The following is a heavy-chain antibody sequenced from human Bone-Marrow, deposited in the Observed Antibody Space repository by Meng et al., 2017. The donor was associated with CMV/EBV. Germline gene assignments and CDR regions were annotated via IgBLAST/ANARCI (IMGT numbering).Heavy chain of an antibody. Sequence: SVKVSCKASGGTFSSYAISWVRQAPGQGLEWMGRIIPILGIANYAQKFQGRVTITADKSTSTAYMELSSLTSEDTAVYYCARVEERRGYSSSWGQGTLVTVSS. V-gene: IGHV1-69*04. D-gene: IGHD6-13*01. CDR3: ARVEERRGYSSS. CDR2: IIPILGIA. J-gene: IGHJ4*02. CDR1: GGTFSSYA.